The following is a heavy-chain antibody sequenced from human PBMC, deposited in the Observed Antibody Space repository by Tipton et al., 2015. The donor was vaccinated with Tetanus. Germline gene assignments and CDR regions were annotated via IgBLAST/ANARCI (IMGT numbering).Heavy chain of an antibody. D-gene: IGHD2-2*01. V-gene: IGHV4-39*01. CDR3: AKSDRVTRTSWYFHD. CDR1: GSSITSTTHY. CDR2: IYYSGST. J-gene: IGHJ4*02. Sequence: TLSLTCTVSGSSITSTTHYWGWIRQAPGKGLEWIGIIYYSGSTYYNASLRSRVTISVDTSKNQFSLQLRSVTAADTAVYYCAKSDRVTRTSWYFHDWGQGTLVTVSS.